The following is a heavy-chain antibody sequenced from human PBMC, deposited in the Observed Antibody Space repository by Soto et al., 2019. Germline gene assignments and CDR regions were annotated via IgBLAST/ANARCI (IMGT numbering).Heavy chain of an antibody. V-gene: IGHV3-30-3*01. Sequence: PWGSLRLSCAASGFTFISCAIHFVRHSPFKGLDWVAVISYDGSNKYYADSVKGRFTISRDNSKNTLYLQMISLRAEDTAVYYCARDFGSLGATIDYWGQGTLVTVSS. D-gene: IGHD1-26*01. CDR3: ARDFGSLGATIDY. CDR2: ISYDGSNK. CDR1: GFTFISCA. J-gene: IGHJ4*02.